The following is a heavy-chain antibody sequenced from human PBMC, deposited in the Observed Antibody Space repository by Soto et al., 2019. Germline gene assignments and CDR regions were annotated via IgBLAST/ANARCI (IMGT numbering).Heavy chain of an antibody. CDR1: GGPIRGYY. CDR2: IYHSGCT. Sequence: QVQLQESGPGLVKPSETLSLTCTVSGGPIRGYYWSWIRQPPGKGLEWIGYIYHSGCTKYSPTLKSRVTISVDTSKNQFSLKLNSVTAADTAVYCCARQGYDFWSAYNYWGPGIVVPVSS. CDR3: ARQGYDFWSAYNY. V-gene: IGHV4-59*08. J-gene: IGHJ4*02. D-gene: IGHD3-3*01.